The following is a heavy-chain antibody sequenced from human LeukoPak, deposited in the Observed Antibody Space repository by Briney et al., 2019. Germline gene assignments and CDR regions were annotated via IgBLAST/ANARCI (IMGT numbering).Heavy chain of an antibody. CDR1: GYTFTSYG. CDR3: AWRLAVAGILDY. D-gene: IGHD6-19*01. J-gene: IGHJ4*02. V-gene: IGHV1-18*04. CDR2: ISAYNGNT. Sequence: ASVKVSCKASGYTFTSYGISWVRQAPGQGLEWMGWISAYNGNTSYAQKLQGRVTMTTDTSTSTAYMELRSLRSDDTAVYYCAWRLAVAGILDYWGQGTLVTVSS.